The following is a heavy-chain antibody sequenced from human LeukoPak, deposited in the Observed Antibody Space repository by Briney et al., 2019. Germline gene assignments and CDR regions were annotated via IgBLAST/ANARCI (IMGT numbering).Heavy chain of an antibody. V-gene: IGHV4-59*01. Sequence: PSGTLSLTCTVSGGSISSYYWSWIRQPPGKGLEWIGYIYYSGSTNYNPSLKSRVTISVDTSKNQFSLKLSSVTAADTAVYYCARVGYSSSSNAFDIWGQGTMVTVSS. D-gene: IGHD6-6*01. CDR3: ARVGYSSSSNAFDI. CDR2: IYYSGST. CDR1: GGSISSYY. J-gene: IGHJ3*02.